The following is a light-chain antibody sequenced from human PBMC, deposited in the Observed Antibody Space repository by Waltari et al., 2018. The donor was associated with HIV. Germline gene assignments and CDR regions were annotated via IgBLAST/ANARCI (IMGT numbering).Light chain of an antibody. J-gene: IGLJ2*01. V-gene: IGLV1-44*01. Sequence: QSVLTQPPSASGTPGQRVTISCSGSSSNIGSNTVNWYQQLPGTAPKLLIYSNNQRPSGVPARYSGSKSGTSASLAISGLQSEDEGDYYCAAWDDSLNAVVFGGGTKLTVL. CDR2: SNN. CDR3: AAWDDSLNAVV. CDR1: SSNIGSNT.